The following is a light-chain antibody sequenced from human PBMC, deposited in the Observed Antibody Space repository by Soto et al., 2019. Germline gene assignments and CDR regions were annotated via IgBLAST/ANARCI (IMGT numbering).Light chain of an antibody. Sequence: IVLTHSPGTLSLSPGERATLSCRASQSVSSSYLAWYQQKPGQAPRLLIYGASSRATGIPDRFSGGGSGTDFTLTISRLEPEDFGVYYCQQYHDSTLMFGQGTKVDIK. J-gene: IGKJ1*01. CDR3: QQYHDSTLM. CDR1: QSVSSSY. CDR2: GAS. V-gene: IGKV3-20*01.